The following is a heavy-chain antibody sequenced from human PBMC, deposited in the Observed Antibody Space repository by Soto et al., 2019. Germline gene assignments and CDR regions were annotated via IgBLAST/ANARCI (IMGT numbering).Heavy chain of an antibody. J-gene: IGHJ4*02. D-gene: IGHD3-3*01. Sequence: PGGSLRLSCTASGFTFRNYAMSWVRQAPGKGLQWVSAISGNGGTTYYADSVKGRFTLSRDNFKDTLYLQMNSLRTEDTAVYYCTTKYYDFWGVVDYWGQGTLVTVSS. V-gene: IGHV3-23*01. CDR3: TTKYYDFWGVVDY. CDR1: GFTFRNYA. CDR2: ISGNGGTT.